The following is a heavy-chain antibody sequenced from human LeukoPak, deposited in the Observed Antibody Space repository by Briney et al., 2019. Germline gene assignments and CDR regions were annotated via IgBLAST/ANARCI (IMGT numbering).Heavy chain of an antibody. CDR3: ARSPAYCSGSTCYGHNWFDP. CDR2: SNPRGGST. Sequence: ASVKVSCKASGDTFTSHYIHWVRQAPGQGLEWIGISNPRGGSTSHAQKFQGRVTMTTDTSTSTVYMELSSLRSEDTAVYYCARSPAYCSGSTCYGHNWFDPWGQGTLVTVSS. J-gene: IGHJ5*02. D-gene: IGHD2-15*01. CDR1: GDTFTSHY. V-gene: IGHV1-46*01.